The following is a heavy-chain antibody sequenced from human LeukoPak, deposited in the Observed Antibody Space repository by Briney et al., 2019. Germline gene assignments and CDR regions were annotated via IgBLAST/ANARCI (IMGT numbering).Heavy chain of an antibody. Sequence: GGSLRLSCAASGFTFDDYGMSWVRQAPGKGLEWVSGINWNGGSTGYADSVKGRFTISRDNAKNSLSLQMNSLRAEDTALYHCARCRGSGPGTWCYGMDVWGQGTTVTVSS. CDR3: ARCRGSGPGTWCYGMDV. CDR1: GFTFDDYG. J-gene: IGHJ6*02. CDR2: INWNGGST. D-gene: IGHD3-16*01. V-gene: IGHV3-20*01.